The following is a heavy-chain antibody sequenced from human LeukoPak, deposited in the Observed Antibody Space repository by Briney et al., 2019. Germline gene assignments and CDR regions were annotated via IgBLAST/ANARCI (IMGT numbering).Heavy chain of an antibody. J-gene: IGHJ4*02. Sequence: PSETLSLTCAVYGGSFSGYYWSWIRQPPGKGLEWIGEINHSGSTNYNPSLKSRVTISVDTSKNQLSLKLSSVTAADTAVYYCARGSPGNYYGSGSYYTFDYWGQGTLVTVSS. V-gene: IGHV4-34*01. CDR3: ARGSPGNYYGSGSYYTFDY. D-gene: IGHD3-10*01. CDR1: GGSFSGYY. CDR2: INHSGST.